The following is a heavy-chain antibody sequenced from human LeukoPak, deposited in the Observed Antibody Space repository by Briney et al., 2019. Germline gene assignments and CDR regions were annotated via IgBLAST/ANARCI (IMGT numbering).Heavy chain of an antibody. V-gene: IGHV3-43*01. CDR1: GFTFNDHA. J-gene: IGHJ4*02. CDR3: AKAEGAHQPFDS. Sequence: GGCLRLSCAAAGFTFNDHAMDWVRQPPGKCLEWVSLISWDGSDTYYTDSVSGRFTISRDNSKNSLYLQMNSLSPEDTAFYYCAKAEGAHQPFDSWGQGTLVTVSS. D-gene: IGHD1-26*01. CDR2: ISWDGSDT.